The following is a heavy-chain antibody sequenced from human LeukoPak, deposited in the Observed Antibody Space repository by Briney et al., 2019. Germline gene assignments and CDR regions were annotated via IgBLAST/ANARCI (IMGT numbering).Heavy chain of an antibody. Sequence: AGGSLRLSCAASGFTFSSYGFHWVRQAPGKGLEWVAVIWSDGSYKYYADSVKGRFTISRDDSKNTLYLQMNSLRAEDTAVYYCARGPSGRWVVIDYWGQGTLVTVSS. CDR3: ARGPSGRWVVIDY. J-gene: IGHJ4*02. V-gene: IGHV3-33*01. CDR1: GFTFSSYG. CDR2: IWSDGSYK. D-gene: IGHD4-23*01.